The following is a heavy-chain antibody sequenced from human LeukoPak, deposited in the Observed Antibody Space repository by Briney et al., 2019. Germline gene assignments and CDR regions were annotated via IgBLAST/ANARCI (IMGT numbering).Heavy chain of an antibody. D-gene: IGHD2-15*01. CDR2: ISGISGGGGST. CDR1: GFTFSTYA. J-gene: IGHJ6*02. Sequence: GGSLRLSCAASGFTFSTYAMSWVRQAPGKGLEWVSSISGISGGGGSTYYADSVKGRFTISRDNPKNTLYLQMNSLRAEDTAVYYCAKALRLEDIVVVVAAIGFIGSGMDVWGQGTTVTVSS. CDR3: AKALRLEDIVVVVAAIGFIGSGMDV. V-gene: IGHV3-23*01.